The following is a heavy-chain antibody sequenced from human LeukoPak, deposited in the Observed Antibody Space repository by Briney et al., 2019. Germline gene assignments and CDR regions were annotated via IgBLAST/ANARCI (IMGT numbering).Heavy chain of an antibody. Sequence: VGSLRLSCAASGFTFCTYIMNRVRQAAGKGLKWGSTASDSSDVHYSDPVKGRFTISRDNARNSLYLQMNSLRDEDTAVYYCARDGLHTAHFDYWGQGTLVTVSS. CDR1: GFTFCTYI. CDR3: ARDGLHTAHFDY. V-gene: IGHV3-48*02. CDR2: ASDSSDV. D-gene: IGHD5-18*01. J-gene: IGHJ4*02.